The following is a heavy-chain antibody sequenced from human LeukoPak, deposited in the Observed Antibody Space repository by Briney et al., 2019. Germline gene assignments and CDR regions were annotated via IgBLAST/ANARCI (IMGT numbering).Heavy chain of an antibody. CDR3: ARVWGTSYYFDY. CDR1: GGSISSGGYS. D-gene: IGHD7-27*01. Sequence: PQTLSLTCAVSGGSISSGGYSWSWIRQPPGKGLEWIGYIYHSGSTYYNPSLKSQVTISVDRSKNQFSLKLSSVTAADTAVYYCARVWGTSYYFDYWGQGTLVTVSS. J-gene: IGHJ4*02. V-gene: IGHV4-30-2*01. CDR2: IYHSGST.